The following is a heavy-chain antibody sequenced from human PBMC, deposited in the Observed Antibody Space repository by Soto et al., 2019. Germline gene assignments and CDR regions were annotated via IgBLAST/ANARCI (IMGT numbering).Heavy chain of an antibody. D-gene: IGHD6-13*01. Sequence: QVQLVQSGAEVKKAGSSVKVSCKVSGGTFSSYFINWVRQAPGQGLEWVGGIIPVFGSASFAEKFQGRVTITADESTRTAYMELSSLRSDDTAVYYCARETPSAAAAYFFYGLDVWGQGTTVTVPS. J-gene: IGHJ6*02. CDR2: IIPVFGSA. V-gene: IGHV1-69*01. CDR1: GGTFSSYF. CDR3: ARETPSAAAAYFFYGLDV.